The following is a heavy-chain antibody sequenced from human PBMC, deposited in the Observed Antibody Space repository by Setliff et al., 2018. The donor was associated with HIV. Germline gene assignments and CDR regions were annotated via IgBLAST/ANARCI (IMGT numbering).Heavy chain of an antibody. CDR1: GFTFSGFA. D-gene: IGHD4-4*01. V-gene: IGHV3-23*01. Sequence: GGSLRLSCAASGFTFSGFAMTWVRQAPGKGLEWISTISGGGGSKYYADSVKGRFTVSRDNFKDRVYLQTYSLTAEDTAVYYCARFRLYHYSNKVDYWGQGTLVTVSS. CDR3: ARFRLYHYSNKVDY. CDR2: ISGGGGSK. J-gene: IGHJ4*02.